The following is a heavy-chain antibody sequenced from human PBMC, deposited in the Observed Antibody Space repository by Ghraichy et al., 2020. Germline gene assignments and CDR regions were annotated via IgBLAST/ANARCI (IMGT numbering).Heavy chain of an antibody. CDR2: IYYSGST. CDR1: SVSVSSPNYY. Sequence: SETLSLTCTVSSVSVSSPNYYWTWIRQPPGRELEWIASIYYSGSTNYNPSLMSRVTISLDTSKNQLSLTLTSVTASDTAVYYCARVFPYTMDVWGQGTTVTV. V-gene: IGHV4-61*01. D-gene: IGHD3-9*01. J-gene: IGHJ6*02. CDR3: ARVFPYTMDV.